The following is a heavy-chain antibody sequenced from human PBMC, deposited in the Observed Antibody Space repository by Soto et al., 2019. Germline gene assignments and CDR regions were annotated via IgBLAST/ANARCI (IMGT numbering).Heavy chain of an antibody. J-gene: IGHJ6*03. Sequence: GGSLRLSCAASGFTFSSYGMHWVRQAPGKGLEWVAVISYDGSNKYYADSVKGRFTISRDNSKNTLYLQMNSLRAEDTAVYYCAKDGSSGRIKYYYYYYYMDVWGKGTTVTVSS. CDR2: ISYDGSNK. D-gene: IGHD6-19*01. CDR3: AKDGSSGRIKYYYYYYYMDV. V-gene: IGHV3-30*18. CDR1: GFTFSSYG.